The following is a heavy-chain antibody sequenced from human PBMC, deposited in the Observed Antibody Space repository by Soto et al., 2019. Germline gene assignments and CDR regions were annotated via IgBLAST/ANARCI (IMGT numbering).Heavy chain of an antibody. J-gene: IGHJ6*02. CDR3: AAAILGQPPSFYDMDV. D-gene: IGHD1-26*01. Sequence: QMQLVQSGPEVKKPGTSLKVSCKASGFTLSSSAVQWVRQARGQGLEWIGWIVVGSDNTNYAQKFQERVTITRDMSTSTVYMELSSLRSEDTATYYCAAAILGQPPSFYDMDVWGQGTPVTVSS. V-gene: IGHV1-58*01. CDR1: GFTLSSSA. CDR2: IVVGSDNT.